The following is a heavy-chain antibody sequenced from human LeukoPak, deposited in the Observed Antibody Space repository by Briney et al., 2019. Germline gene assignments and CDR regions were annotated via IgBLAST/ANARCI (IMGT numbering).Heavy chain of an antibody. CDR3: ARDQYIVVVPAAIGFDP. D-gene: IGHD2-2*02. J-gene: IGHJ5*02. Sequence: PGGSLRLSCAASGFTFSSYWMSWVRQAPGKGLEWVANIKQDGSEKYCVDSVKGRFTISRDNAKNSLYLQMNSLRAEDTAVYYCARDQYIVVVPAAIGFDPWGQGTLVTVSS. CDR1: GFTFSSYW. CDR2: IKQDGSEK. V-gene: IGHV3-7*01.